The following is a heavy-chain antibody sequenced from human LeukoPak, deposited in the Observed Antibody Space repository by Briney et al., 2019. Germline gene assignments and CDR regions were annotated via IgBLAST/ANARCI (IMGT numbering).Heavy chain of an antibody. V-gene: IGHV4-34*01. D-gene: IGHD5-12*01. J-gene: IGHJ4*02. CDR2: INHSGST. Sequence: SETLSLTCAVYGGSFSGYYWSWIRQPPGKGLEWIGEINHSGSTNYNPSLKSRVTISVDTSKNQFSLKLSSVTAADTAVYYCARAGYSSQPNPAQRYDFDYWGQGTLVTVSS. CDR3: ARAGYSSQPNPAQRYDFDY. CDR1: GGSFSGYY.